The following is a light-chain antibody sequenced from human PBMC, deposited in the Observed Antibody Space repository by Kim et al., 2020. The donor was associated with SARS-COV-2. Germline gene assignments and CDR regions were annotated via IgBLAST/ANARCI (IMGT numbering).Light chain of an antibody. V-gene: IGKV3-11*01. Sequence: EIVLTQSPATLPLSPGETATLSCRASQSLDTFLAWYQQKPGQPPRLLIFDAYSRATGIPARFSGSGSGTDFTLTISSLEPEDFAVYYCQQRSSWPPTFGGGTKVDIK. CDR1: QSLDTF. CDR2: DAY. CDR3: QQRSSWPPT. J-gene: IGKJ4*01.